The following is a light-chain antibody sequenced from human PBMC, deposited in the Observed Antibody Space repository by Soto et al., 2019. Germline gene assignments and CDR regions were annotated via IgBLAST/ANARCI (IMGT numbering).Light chain of an antibody. V-gene: IGKV3-11*01. CDR1: QSVSSD. Sequence: DIVLTQSPATLSLSPGERATFSCRASQSVSSDLVWYQQKPGQAPRLLIYDASNRATGIPARFSGSGSGTDFTLTISSLEPEDFAVYYCQQRSNWPPLTFGGGTKVDI. CDR2: DAS. J-gene: IGKJ4*01. CDR3: QQRSNWPPLT.